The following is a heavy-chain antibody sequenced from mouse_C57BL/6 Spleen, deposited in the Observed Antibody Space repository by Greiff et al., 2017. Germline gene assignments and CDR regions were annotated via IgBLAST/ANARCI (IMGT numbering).Heavy chain of an antibody. J-gene: IGHJ4*01. CDR2: IDPEDGET. D-gene: IGHD1-1*01. CDR1: GFNIKDYY. V-gene: IGHV14-2*01. CDR3: ATIATVVAPGAMDY. Sequence: SGAELVKPGASVKLSCTASGFNIKDYYMHWVKQRTEQGLEWIGRIDPEDGETKYAPKFPGKATITADTSSNTAYLQLSSLTSEDTAVYYCATIATVVAPGAMDYWGQGTSVTVSS.